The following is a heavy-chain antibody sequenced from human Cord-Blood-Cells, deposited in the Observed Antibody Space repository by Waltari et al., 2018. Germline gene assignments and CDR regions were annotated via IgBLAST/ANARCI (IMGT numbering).Heavy chain of an antibody. CDR2: IIPIFGTA. J-gene: IGHJ4*02. V-gene: IGHV1-69*06. CDR3: ARWGLRIFGVVRGFDY. CDR1: GGTFSSYA. Sequence: QVQLVQSGAEVKKPGSSVKVSCKVSGGTFSSYAISWMRQAPGQGLKWMGRIIPIFGTANYAQKFQGRVTITADKSTSTAYMELSSLRSEDTAVYYCARWGLRIFGVVRGFDYWGQGTLVTVSS. D-gene: IGHD3-3*01.